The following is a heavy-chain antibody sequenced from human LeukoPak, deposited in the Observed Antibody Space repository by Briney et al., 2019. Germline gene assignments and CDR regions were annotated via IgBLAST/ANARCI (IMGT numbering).Heavy chain of an antibody. CDR1: GFTFSNAW. V-gene: IGHV3-74*01. D-gene: IGHD4-11*01. CDR2: LRTDGGRT. CDR3: ARGHPGSNSLDY. Sequence: GGSLRLSCAASGFTFSNAWMHWVRQAPGAGLEWVSRLRTDGGRTNYADSVKGRFTISRDNARNTVYLQMNSLRVEDTAVYYCARGHPGSNSLDYWGQGTLVTVSS. J-gene: IGHJ4*02.